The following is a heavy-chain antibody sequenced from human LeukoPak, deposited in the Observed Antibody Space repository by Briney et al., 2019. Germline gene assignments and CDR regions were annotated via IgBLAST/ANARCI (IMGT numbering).Heavy chain of an antibody. D-gene: IGHD6-13*01. Sequence: SENLSLTCTVSGGSISSYYWSWIRQPPGKGLEWIGYIYTSGSTNYNPSLKSRVTISVDTSKNQFSLKLSSVTAADTAVYYCASTPASSWYWFDPWGQGTLVTVSS. V-gene: IGHV4-4*09. CDR1: GGSISSYY. CDR3: ASTPASSWYWFDP. CDR2: IYTSGST. J-gene: IGHJ5*02.